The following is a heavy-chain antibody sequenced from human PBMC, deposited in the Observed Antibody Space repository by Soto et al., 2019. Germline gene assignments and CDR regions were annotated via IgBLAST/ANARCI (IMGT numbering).Heavy chain of an antibody. D-gene: IGHD3-3*01. CDR3: ARHIGTGLDRITIFGVVDDY. V-gene: IGHV4-39*01. J-gene: IGHJ4*02. CDR2: IYYSGST. CDR1: GGSISSSSYY. Sequence: SETLSLTCTVSGGSISSSSYYWGWIRQPPGKGLEWIGSIYYSGSTYYNPSLKSRVTISVDTSKNQFSLKLSSVTAADTAVYYCARHIGTGLDRITIFGVVDDYWGQGTLVTVSS.